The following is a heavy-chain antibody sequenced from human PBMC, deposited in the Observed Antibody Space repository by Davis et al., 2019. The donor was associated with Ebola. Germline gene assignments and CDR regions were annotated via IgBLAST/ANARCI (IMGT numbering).Heavy chain of an antibody. CDR1: GFTFSSYS. D-gene: IGHD2-2*01. CDR2: ISSSSSYI. Sequence: GESLKISCAASGFTFSSYSMNWVRQAPGKGLEWVSSISSSSSYIYYADSVKGRFTISRDNAKNSLYLQMNSLRAEDTAMYYCAREYCSSTSCYYFDYWGQGTLVTVSS. CDR3: AREYCSSTSCYYFDY. V-gene: IGHV3-21*01. J-gene: IGHJ4*02.